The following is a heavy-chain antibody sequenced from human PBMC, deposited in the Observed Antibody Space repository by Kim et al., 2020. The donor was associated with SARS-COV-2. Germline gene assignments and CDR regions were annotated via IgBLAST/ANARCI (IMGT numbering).Heavy chain of an antibody. J-gene: IGHJ5*02. V-gene: IGHV3-21*01. CDR3: ARDYYDILTGPLGP. D-gene: IGHD3-9*01. Sequence: AEPVKCRFTISRDNAKNSLYLQMNRLGAEDTAVYYCARDYYDILTGPLGPWGQGTLVTVSS.